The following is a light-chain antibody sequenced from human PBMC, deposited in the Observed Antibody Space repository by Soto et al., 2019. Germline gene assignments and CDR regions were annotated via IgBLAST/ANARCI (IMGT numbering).Light chain of an antibody. Sequence: QSVLTQPASVSGSPGQSITISCTGTSSDVGGYNYVSWYQQHPGKAPKLMIYDVSNRPSGVSNRFSGSKSGNTASLPISGLQAEDEDDYYCSSYTSSSTRVVFGGGTKVTVL. CDR2: DVS. CDR3: SSYTSSSTRVV. V-gene: IGLV2-14*01. CDR1: SSDVGGYNY. J-gene: IGLJ2*01.